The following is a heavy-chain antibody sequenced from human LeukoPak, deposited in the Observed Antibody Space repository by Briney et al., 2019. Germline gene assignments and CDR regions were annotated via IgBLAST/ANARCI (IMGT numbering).Heavy chain of an antibody. CDR2: INTDGSST. CDR1: GFTLSNYW. J-gene: IGHJ6*03. D-gene: IGHD2-15*01. Sequence: GGSLRLSCAASGFTLSNYWMHWVRQAPGKGLVWVARINTDGSSTKYVDSVKGRFTISRDNAKNSLYLQMNSLRVEDTAVYYCARRGLPDVWGKGTTVTVSS. V-gene: IGHV3-74*03. CDR3: ARRGLPDV.